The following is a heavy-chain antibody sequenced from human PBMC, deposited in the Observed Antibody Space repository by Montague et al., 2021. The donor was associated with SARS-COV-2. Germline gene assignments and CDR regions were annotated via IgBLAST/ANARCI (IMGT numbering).Heavy chain of an antibody. CDR1: GFSLSTSGMC. Sequence: PALVKPTQTLTLTCTFSGFSLSTSGMCVSWIRQPPGKAPEWLALIDWDDDKYYSTSLETRLTISKDTSKNQVVLTMTNMDPVDTATYYCARMTTVVTLGYYYYSGMDVWGQGTTVTVSS. CDR3: ARMTTVVTLGYYYYSGMDV. CDR2: IDWDDDK. V-gene: IGHV2-70*01. J-gene: IGHJ6*02. D-gene: IGHD4-23*01.